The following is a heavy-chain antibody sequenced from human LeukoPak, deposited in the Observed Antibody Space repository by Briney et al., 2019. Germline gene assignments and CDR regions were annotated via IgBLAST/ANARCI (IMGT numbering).Heavy chain of an antibody. J-gene: IGHJ4*02. V-gene: IGHV3-23*01. D-gene: IGHD6-13*01. Sequence: GGSLRLSCAASGFTFSSYAMSWVRQAPGKGLEWVSAITGSGGSTYYADSVKGRFAISRDNSKTTLYLQMHRLRAGDTAVYYCAKVPLIAAPKHFDYWGQGALVTVSS. CDR2: ITGSGGST. CDR1: GFTFSSYA. CDR3: AKVPLIAAPKHFDY.